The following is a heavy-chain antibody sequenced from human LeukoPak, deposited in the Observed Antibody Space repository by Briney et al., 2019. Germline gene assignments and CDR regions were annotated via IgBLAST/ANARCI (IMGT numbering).Heavy chain of an antibody. Sequence: GASVKVSCKASGYTFTSYAMNWVRQAPGQGLEWVGWINTNTGNPTYAQGFTGRFVFSSDTSVSTAYLQISSLKAEDTAVYYCAREVRVGSSWYEEYYFDYWGQGTLVTVSS. CDR2: INTNTGNP. V-gene: IGHV7-4-1*02. J-gene: IGHJ4*02. CDR1: GYTFTSYA. CDR3: AREVRVGSSWYEEYYFDY. D-gene: IGHD6-13*01.